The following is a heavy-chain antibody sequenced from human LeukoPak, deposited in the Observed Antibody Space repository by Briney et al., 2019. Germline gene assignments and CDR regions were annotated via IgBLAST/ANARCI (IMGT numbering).Heavy chain of an antibody. J-gene: IGHJ4*02. CDR3: AKGGIFNPYEL. CDR2: ISGSGGAT. Sequence: GGSLRLSCVGSDFTFHNYAMSWVRQAPGRGLEWVSSISGSGGATYYADSVKGRFTISRDNSKNTLYLQMNSLRVEDTAVYYCAKGGIFNPYELWGQGTLVTVSS. D-gene: IGHD3-22*01. CDR1: DFTFHNYA. V-gene: IGHV3-23*01.